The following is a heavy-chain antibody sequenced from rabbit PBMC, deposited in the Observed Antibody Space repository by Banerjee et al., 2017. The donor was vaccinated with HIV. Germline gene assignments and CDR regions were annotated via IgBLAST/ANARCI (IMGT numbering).Heavy chain of an antibody. CDR1: GFDFSAYG. CDR3: ARDLDGVIGWNFGW. Sequence: QEQLVESGGGLVQPGGSLTLSCKASGFDFSAYGVSWVRQAPGKGLEWIGYIDPLFENTYYASWVNGRFTISRHNAQNTLYLQLNSLTAADTATYFCARDLDGVIGWNFGWWGPGTLVTVS. J-gene: IGHJ6*01. D-gene: IGHD4-1*01. V-gene: IGHV1S47*01. CDR2: IDPLFENT.